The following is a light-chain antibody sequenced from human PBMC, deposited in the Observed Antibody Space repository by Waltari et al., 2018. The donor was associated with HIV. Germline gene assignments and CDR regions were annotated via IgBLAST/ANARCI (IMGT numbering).Light chain of an antibody. J-gene: IGLJ3*02. CDR1: RTDIGGFSY. CDR2: DVN. CDR3: SSYASSSALL. V-gene: IGLV2-14*03. Sequence: QSALTQLASVSGSPGQSLTISCTGPRTDIGGFSYLSWYQPHPGKAPKLIISDVNARPSGISDRFSGSKSGNTASLTISGLQPEDEAYYHCSSYASSSALLFGGGTKLTVV.